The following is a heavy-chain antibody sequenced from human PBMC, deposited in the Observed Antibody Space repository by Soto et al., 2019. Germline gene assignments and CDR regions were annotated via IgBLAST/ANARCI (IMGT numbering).Heavy chain of an antibody. Sequence: PGGSLRLSCAACGFTFSISGMHLVFQAQGKGLEWVAVISYDGSNKYYADSVRGRFTISRDNSKNTLYLQMNSLRAEDTAVYYCAKDTWAAAGSVDYWGQGTLVTVSS. D-gene: IGHD6-13*01. CDR2: ISYDGSNK. J-gene: IGHJ4*02. V-gene: IGHV3-30*18. CDR3: AKDTWAAAGSVDY. CDR1: GFTFSISG.